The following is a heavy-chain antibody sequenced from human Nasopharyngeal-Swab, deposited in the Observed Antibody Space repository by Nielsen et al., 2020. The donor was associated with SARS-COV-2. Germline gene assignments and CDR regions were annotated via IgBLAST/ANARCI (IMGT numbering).Heavy chain of an antibody. CDR2: IYYSVST. Sequence: SETLSLTCTVSGASISSGDYYWSWIRQPPGKGLEWIGYIYYSVSTYYNPSLKSRVTISVDTSKNQFSLKLSSVTAADTAVYYCARTPYPNWGDYYYMDVWGKGTTVTVSS. J-gene: IGHJ6*03. V-gene: IGHV4-30-4*08. CDR1: GASISSGDYY. D-gene: IGHD7-27*01. CDR3: ARTPYPNWGDYYYMDV.